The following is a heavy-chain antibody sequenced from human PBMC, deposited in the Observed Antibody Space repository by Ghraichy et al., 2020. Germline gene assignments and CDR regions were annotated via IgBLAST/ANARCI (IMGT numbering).Heavy chain of an antibody. CDR2: INHSGST. V-gene: IGHV4-34*01. J-gene: IGHJ6*02. CDR1: GGSFSGYY. D-gene: IGHD3-9*01. CDR3: ARRRTYYDIKSGMDV. Sequence: SETLSLTCAVYGGSFSGYYWSWIRQPLGKGLEWIGEINHSGSTNSNPSLKSRVTISVDTSKYQFSLKLTSVTAADTAVYYCARRRTYYDIKSGMDVWGQGTTVTVSS.